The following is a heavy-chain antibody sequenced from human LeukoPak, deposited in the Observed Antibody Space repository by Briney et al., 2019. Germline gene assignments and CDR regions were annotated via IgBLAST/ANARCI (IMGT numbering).Heavy chain of an antibody. CDR3: ARGGWSLDY. V-gene: IGHV4-59*11. J-gene: IGHJ4*02. Sequence: PSETLSLTCSVSGDSISSHYWTWIGQPPGKGLEWIGYIHYSGTTNFNPSLKSRITTSLDTSKNQFSLKLNSVTAADTAVYYCARGGWSLDYWGQATLVTVSS. CDR1: GDSISSHY. CDR2: IHYSGTT. D-gene: IGHD6-19*01.